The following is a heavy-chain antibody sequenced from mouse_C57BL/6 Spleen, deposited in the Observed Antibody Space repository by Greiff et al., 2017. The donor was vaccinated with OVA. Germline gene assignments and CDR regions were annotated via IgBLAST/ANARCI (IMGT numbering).Heavy chain of an antibody. CDR1: GYTFTDYY. CDR3: ARGSGYPYYYAMDY. D-gene: IGHD3-2*02. V-gene: IGHV1-77*01. Sequence: QVQLQQSGPELVKPGASVKISCKASGYTFTDYYINWVQQRPGQGLEWIGKIGPGSGSTYYNEKFKGKATLTADKSSSTAYMQLSSLTSEDSAVDFCARGSGYPYYYAMDYWGQGTSVTVAS. CDR2: IGPGSGST. J-gene: IGHJ4*01.